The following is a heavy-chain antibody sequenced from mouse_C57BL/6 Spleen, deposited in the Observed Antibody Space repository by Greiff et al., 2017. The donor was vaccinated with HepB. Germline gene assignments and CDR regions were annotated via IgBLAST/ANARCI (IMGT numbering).Heavy chain of an antibody. V-gene: IGHV1-19*01. Sequence: EVQLQQSGPVLVKPGASVKMSCKASGYTFTDYYMNWVKQSHGKSLEWIGVINPYNGGTSNNQKFKGKATLTVDKSSSTAYMELNSLTSEDSAVYDGARDYGSLPWFAFWGQGTLVTVSA. CDR1: GYTFTDYY. CDR3: ARDYGSLPWFAF. D-gene: IGHD1-1*01. CDR2: INPYNGGT. J-gene: IGHJ3*01.